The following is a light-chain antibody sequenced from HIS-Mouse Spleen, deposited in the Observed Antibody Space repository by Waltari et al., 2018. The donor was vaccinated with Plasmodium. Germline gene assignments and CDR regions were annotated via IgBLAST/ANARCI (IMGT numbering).Light chain of an antibody. J-gene: IGLJ1*01. Sequence: QSALTQPASVPGSPGQSITTSCPGTSSDDGSFTLVSWYHQHPGKAPKLMIYEGSKRPSGVSNRFSGSKSGNTASLTISGLQAEDEADYYCCSYAGSSTYVFGTGTKVTVL. CDR1: SSDDGSFTL. CDR3: CSYAGSSTYV. V-gene: IGLV2-23*01. CDR2: EGS.